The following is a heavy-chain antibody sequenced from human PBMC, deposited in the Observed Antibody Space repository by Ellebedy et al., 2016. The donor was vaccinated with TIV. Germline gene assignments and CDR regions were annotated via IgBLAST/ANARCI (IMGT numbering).Heavy chain of an antibody. CDR3: AKEPIEYSSAWYFDS. Sequence: PGGSLRLSCAASGFTFNTNGMHWVRQAPGKGLEWVAVISSTGRTAYYADSVKGRFTISRDNSKNTQYLQMNSLRVEDKAVYYCAKEPIEYSSAWYFDSWGQGTLVTVSS. CDR1: GFTFNTNG. V-gene: IGHV3-30*18. J-gene: IGHJ4*02. CDR2: ISSTGRTA. D-gene: IGHD6-19*01.